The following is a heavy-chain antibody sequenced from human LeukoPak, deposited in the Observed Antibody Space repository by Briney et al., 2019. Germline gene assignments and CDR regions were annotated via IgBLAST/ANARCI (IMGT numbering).Heavy chain of an antibody. V-gene: IGHV3-23*01. CDR1: GFTFSSYA. CDR3: AKGLGLLWFGELLHFDY. D-gene: IGHD3-10*01. CDR2: ISGSGGST. Sequence: GGSLRLSCAASGFTFSSYAMSWVRQAPGKGLEWVSAISGSGGSTYYADSVKGRFTISRDNSKNTLYLQMNSLRAEDTAVYYCAKGLGLLWFGELLHFDYWGQGTLVTVSS. J-gene: IGHJ4*02.